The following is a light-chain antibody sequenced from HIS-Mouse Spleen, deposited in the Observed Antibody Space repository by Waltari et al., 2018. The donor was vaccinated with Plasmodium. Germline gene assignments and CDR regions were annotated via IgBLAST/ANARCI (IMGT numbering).Light chain of an antibody. CDR3: QAWDSSTVV. J-gene: IGLJ2*01. Sequence: SYELTQPPSVSVSPGQTASITCSGDKLGYKYACWYQQKPGQSPVLVIYQDSKRPSGIPVGFSGSNSGNTATLTISGTQAMDEADYYCQAWDSSTVVFGGGTKLTVL. CDR2: QDS. V-gene: IGLV3-1*01. CDR1: KLGYKY.